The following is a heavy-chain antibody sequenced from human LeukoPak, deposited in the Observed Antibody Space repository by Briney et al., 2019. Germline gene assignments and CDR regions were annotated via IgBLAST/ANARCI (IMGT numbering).Heavy chain of an antibody. CDR3: ARVEGLLLTLDY. D-gene: IGHD3-10*01. V-gene: IGHV3-30*04. Sequence: PGGSLRLSCAGSGFIFNNYAMHWVRQAPGKGLEWVAVISYDGSNKYYADSVKGRFTISRDNSKNTLYLQMNSLRAEDTAVYYCARVEGLLLTLDYWGQGTLVTVSS. J-gene: IGHJ4*02. CDR1: GFIFNNYA. CDR2: ISYDGSNK.